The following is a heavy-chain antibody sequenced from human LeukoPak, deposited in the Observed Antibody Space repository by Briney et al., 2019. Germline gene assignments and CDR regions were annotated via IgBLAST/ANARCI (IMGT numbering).Heavy chain of an antibody. J-gene: IGHJ4*02. Sequence: PGETLRLSCAAFGFTVSSKYMSWVRQAPGKGLEWVSVFYSDGSTYYADSVKGRFTISRDNSSNTLYFQMNSLRAEDTAVYYCARGPSWNYFDYWGQGTRVT. D-gene: IGHD6-13*01. CDR3: ARGPSWNYFDY. CDR2: FYSDGST. CDR1: GFTVSSKY. V-gene: IGHV3-66*01.